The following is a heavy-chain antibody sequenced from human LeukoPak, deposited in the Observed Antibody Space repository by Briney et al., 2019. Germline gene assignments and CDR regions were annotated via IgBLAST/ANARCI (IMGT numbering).Heavy chain of an antibody. D-gene: IGHD1-26*01. J-gene: IGHJ4*02. Sequence: SETLSLTCTVSGGSISSHYWSWIRQPPGKGLEWIGYIYYSGSTNYNPSLKSRVTVSVDTSKNQFSLKLSSVTAADTAVYYCARVTPGRVGATDYYFDYWGQGTLVTVSS. CDR2: IYYSGST. V-gene: IGHV4-59*11. CDR1: GGSISSHY. CDR3: ARVTPGRVGATDYYFDY.